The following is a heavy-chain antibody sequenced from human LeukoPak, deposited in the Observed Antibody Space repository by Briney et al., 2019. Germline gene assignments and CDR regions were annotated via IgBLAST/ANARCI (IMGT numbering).Heavy chain of an antibody. CDR1: GGTFSSYA. D-gene: IGHD1-1*01. J-gene: IGHJ6*03. CDR3: ARQLERRYYYYMDV. V-gene: IGHV1-69*13. Sequence: ASVKVSCKASGGTFSSYAISWVRQAPGQGLEWMGGIIPIFATTNYAQKSQGRVTITADESTSTAYMELSSLRSEDTAVYYCARQLERRYYYYMDVWGKGTTVTVSS. CDR2: IIPIFATT.